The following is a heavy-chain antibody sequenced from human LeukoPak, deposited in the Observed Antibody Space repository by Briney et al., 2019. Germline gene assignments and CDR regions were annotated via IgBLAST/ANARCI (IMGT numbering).Heavy chain of an antibody. Sequence: GGSLRLSCAASGFTFSSYSMNWVRQAPGKGLEWVSYISSSSSTIYYADSVKGRFTTSRDNAKNSLYLQMNSLRAEDTAVYYCARDPPYSSSWYTPYYFDYWGQGTLVTVSS. D-gene: IGHD6-13*01. J-gene: IGHJ4*02. CDR2: ISSSSSTI. V-gene: IGHV3-48*01. CDR3: ARDPPYSSSWYTPYYFDY. CDR1: GFTFSSYS.